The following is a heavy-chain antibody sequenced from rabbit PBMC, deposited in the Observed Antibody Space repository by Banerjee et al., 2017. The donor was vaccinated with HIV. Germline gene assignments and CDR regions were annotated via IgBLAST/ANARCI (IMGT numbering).Heavy chain of an antibody. V-gene: IGHV1S45*01. J-gene: IGHJ4*01. D-gene: IGHD6-1*01. CDR2: IYAGDGST. Sequence: QQQLVESGGGLVKPGASLTLTCKASGLDFSSSYWICWVRQAPGKGLEWIGCIYAGDGSTYYASWAKGRFTISKTSSTTVTLQMTSLTAADTATYFCARHSSDYAGYTYALRGPGTLVTVS. CDR3: ARHSSDYAGYTYAL. CDR1: GLDFSSSYW.